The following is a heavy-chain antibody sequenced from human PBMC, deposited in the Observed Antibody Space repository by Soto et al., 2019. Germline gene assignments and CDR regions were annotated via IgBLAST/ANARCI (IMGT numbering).Heavy chain of an antibody. J-gene: IGHJ4*02. CDR2: IYYSGST. D-gene: IGHD3-22*01. CDR1: GGSISSGGYY. CDR3: ARDIADDSSGYYDC. Sequence: QVQLQESGPGLVKPSQTLSLTCTVSGGSISSGGYYWSWIRQHPGKGLEWIGYIYYSGSTYYNPSLKSRVTISVDTSKNQFSLKLSSVTAADTAVYYWARDIADDSSGYYDCWGQGTLVTVSS. V-gene: IGHV4-31*03.